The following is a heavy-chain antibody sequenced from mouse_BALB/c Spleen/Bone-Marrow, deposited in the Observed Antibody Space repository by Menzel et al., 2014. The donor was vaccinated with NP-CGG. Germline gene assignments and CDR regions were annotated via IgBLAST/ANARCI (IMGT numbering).Heavy chain of an antibody. D-gene: IGHD3-1*01. J-gene: IGHJ2*01. CDR2: IYPGNSDT. CDR3: TTLARNNFDY. CDR1: GYTFSNYW. V-gene: IGHV1-5*01. Sequence: VQLQQSGTVLARPGAAVKMSCKASGYTFSNYWMHWVKQRPGQGLEWIGTIYPGNSDTTYNQKFQGKAKLTAVTSTSTDYMELSSLTNEDSAVYYCTTLARNNFDYWGQGTTLTVSS.